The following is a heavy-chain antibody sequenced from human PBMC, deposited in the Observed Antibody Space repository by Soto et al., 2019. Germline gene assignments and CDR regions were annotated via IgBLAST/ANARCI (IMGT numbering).Heavy chain of an antibody. Sequence: SVEVSCKXSGGTFSTHAIIWVRQAGGHGLEWLGGIIPISGTTYYTLKFQGRVTITAYEPTSTAFIELSSLKSDDTGVFCRARGYCSGGNCYSGMDVWGQGTMVTVSS. V-gene: IGHV1-69*13. CDR3: ARGYCSGGNCYSGMDV. CDR1: GGTFSTHA. J-gene: IGHJ6*02. CDR2: IIPISGTT. D-gene: IGHD2-15*01.